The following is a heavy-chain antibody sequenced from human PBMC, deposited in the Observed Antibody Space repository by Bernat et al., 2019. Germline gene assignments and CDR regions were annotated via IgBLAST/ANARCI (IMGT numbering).Heavy chain of an antibody. J-gene: IGHJ4*02. Sequence: QVQLVESGGGVVQPGRSLRLSCAASGFTFSSYGMHWVRQAPGKGLEWVAVIWYDGSNKYYADSVKGRFTISRDNSKNTLYLQMNSLRAEDTAVYYCARARTVTHFYFDYWGQGTLVTVSS. V-gene: IGHV3-33*01. D-gene: IGHD4-11*01. CDR2: IWYDGSNK. CDR3: ARARTVTHFYFDY. CDR1: GFTFSSYG.